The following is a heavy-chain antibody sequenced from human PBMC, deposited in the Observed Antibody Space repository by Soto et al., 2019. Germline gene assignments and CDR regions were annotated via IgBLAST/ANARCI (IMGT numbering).Heavy chain of an antibody. D-gene: IGHD2-15*01. CDR1: GGSISGYY. V-gene: IGHV4-34*01. Sequence: SETLSLTCGVYGGSISGYYWSWIRQPPGKGLEWIGQIHHTGNTNYNPSLKSRVTISKDTSKHQFSLKLNSVTAADTALYYCVRGSATFDYWGQGTLVTGSS. CDR2: IHHTGNT. CDR3: VRGSATFDY. J-gene: IGHJ4*02.